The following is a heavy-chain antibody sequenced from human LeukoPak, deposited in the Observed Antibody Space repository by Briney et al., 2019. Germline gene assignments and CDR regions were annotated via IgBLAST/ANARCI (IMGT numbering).Heavy chain of an antibody. J-gene: IGHJ4*02. CDR2: ISSSSSYI. CDR3: ARDRQSTSLDY. Sequence: GGSLRLSCAASGFTFSYYSMNWVRQAPGKGLEWVSSISSSSSYIYYADSVKGRFTISRDNAKNSLYLLLNSLRAEGTAVYYCARDRQSTSLDYWGQGTLVTVSS. V-gene: IGHV3-21*01. D-gene: IGHD2-2*01. CDR1: GFTFSYYS.